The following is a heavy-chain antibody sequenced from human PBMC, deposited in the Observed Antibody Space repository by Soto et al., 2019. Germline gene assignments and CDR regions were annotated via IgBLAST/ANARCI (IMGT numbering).Heavy chain of an antibody. D-gene: IGHD3-22*01. V-gene: IGHV1-46*01. CDR1: GYSFTSYY. Sequence: GASVQVSCKASGYSFTSYYMHWVRQAPGQGLEWMGIINPSGGSTSYAQKFQGRVTMTRDTSTSTVYMELSSLRSEDTAVYYCARAPGYYDSSGYYEGMLDYWGQGTLVTVSS. CDR2: INPSGGST. CDR3: ARAPGYYDSSGYYEGMLDY. J-gene: IGHJ4*02.